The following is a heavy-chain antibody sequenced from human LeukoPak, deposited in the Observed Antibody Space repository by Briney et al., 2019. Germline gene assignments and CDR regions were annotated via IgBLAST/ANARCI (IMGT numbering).Heavy chain of an antibody. CDR1: GYSISSGYH. Sequence: SETLSLTCAVSGYSISSGYHWGWIRQPPGKGLEWIGSIYHSGSTYYNPSLKSRVTISVDTSKNQFSLKLSSVTAADTAVYYCARGPLWFGELYFDYWGQGTLVTVSS. CDR3: ARGPLWFGELYFDY. V-gene: IGHV4-38-2*01. D-gene: IGHD3-10*01. J-gene: IGHJ4*02. CDR2: IYHSGST.